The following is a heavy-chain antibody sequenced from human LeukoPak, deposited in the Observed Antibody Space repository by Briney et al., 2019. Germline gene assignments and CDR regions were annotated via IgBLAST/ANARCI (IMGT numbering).Heavy chain of an antibody. CDR3: ARRIPGGGYSGNTFDY. Sequence: PSETLSLTCTVSGGSISSSGYFWDWIRQPPGKGLEWIGEINHSGSTNYNPSLKSRVTISVNTSKNQFSLKLSSVTAADTAVYYCARRIPGGGYSGNTFDYWGQGTLVTVSS. D-gene: IGHD5-12*01. CDR1: GGSISSSGYF. CDR2: INHSGST. V-gene: IGHV4-39*07. J-gene: IGHJ4*02.